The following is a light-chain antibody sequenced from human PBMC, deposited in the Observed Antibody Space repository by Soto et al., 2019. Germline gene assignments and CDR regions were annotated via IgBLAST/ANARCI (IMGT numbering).Light chain of an antibody. J-gene: IGLJ2*01. CDR3: SSYAGSNNLL. V-gene: IGLV2-8*01. CDR2: EVT. Sequence: QSALTQPPSASGSPGQSVTISCTGTSSDIGGYNYVSWYQQYPGKAPKLMIYEVTKRPSGVPDPFSGSKSGNTASLTVSGLEAEDEADYYCSSYAGSNNLLFGGGTKLTVL. CDR1: SSDIGGYNY.